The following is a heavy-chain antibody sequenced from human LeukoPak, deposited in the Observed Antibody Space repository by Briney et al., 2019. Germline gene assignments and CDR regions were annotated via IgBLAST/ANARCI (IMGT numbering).Heavy chain of an antibody. CDR3: ARDLAVTDAFDI. V-gene: IGHV3-30*04. Sequence: GRSLRLSCAASGFTFSSYAMHWVRQAPGKGLEWVAVISYDGSNKYYADSVKGRFTISGDNSKNTLYLQMNSLRAEDTAVYYCARDLAVTDAFDIWGQGTMVTVSS. J-gene: IGHJ3*02. CDR1: GFTFSSYA. CDR2: ISYDGSNK.